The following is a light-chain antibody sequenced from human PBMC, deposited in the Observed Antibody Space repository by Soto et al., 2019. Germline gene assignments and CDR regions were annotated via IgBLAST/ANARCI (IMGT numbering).Light chain of an antibody. J-gene: IGLJ2*01. CDR3: MLYMGSGSVV. V-gene: IGLV8-61*01. CDR2: STN. CDR1: SGSVSTTYY. Sequence: QAVVTQEPSFSVSPGGTVTLTCGLSSGSVSTTYYPSWYQQTPGQAPRTLIYSTNTRSSGVPDRFSGSILGNKAALTITGAQADDESDYYCMLYMGSGSVVFGGGTQLTVL.